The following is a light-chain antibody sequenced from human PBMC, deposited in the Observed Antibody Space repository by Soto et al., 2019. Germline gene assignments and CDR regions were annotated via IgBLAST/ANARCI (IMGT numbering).Light chain of an antibody. Sequence: QAVVTQPPSVSGAPGQRVTISCTGSSSNIGANYDVQWYQQLPGTAPRLPIYGNNNRPSGVPDRISGSKSGTSASLAITGLQAEDEGHYYCQSYDSSLSAVVFGGGTQLTVL. CDR1: SSNIGANYD. J-gene: IGLJ2*01. V-gene: IGLV1-40*01. CDR2: GNN. CDR3: QSYDSSLSAVV.